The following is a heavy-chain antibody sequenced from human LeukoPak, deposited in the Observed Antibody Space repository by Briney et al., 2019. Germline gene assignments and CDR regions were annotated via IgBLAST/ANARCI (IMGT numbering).Heavy chain of an antibody. CDR3: ARGLMSDIVVVPAAMGMDYYGMDV. CDR1: GGSFSGYY. Sequence: SETLSLTCAVYGGSFSGYYWSWIRQPPGKGLEWTGEINHSGSTNYNPSLKSRVTIPVDTSKNQFSLKLSSVTAADTAVYYCARGLMSDIVVVPAAMGMDYYGMDVWGQGTTVTVSS. V-gene: IGHV4-34*01. J-gene: IGHJ6*02. D-gene: IGHD2-2*01. CDR2: INHSGST.